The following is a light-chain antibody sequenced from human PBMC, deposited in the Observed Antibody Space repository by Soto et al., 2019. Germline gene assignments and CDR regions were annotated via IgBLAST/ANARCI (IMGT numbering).Light chain of an antibody. CDR3: SSYTSSGTLV. V-gene: IGLV2-14*01. J-gene: IGLJ1*01. CDR1: SSDVGGYDY. Sequence: SALTQPASVSGSPGQSITISCTGTSSDVGGYDYVSWYQQPPGKAPKLMIYDVSNWPSGVSNRISGSKSGNTASLTISGLQAEDEADYYCSSYTSSGTLVFGTGTKVTVL. CDR2: DVS.